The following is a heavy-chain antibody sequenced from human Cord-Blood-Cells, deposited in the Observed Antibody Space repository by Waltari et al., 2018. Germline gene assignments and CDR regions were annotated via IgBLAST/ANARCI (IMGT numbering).Heavy chain of an antibody. CDR3: ARLPFFMYNWNDDVPPYFDY. D-gene: IGHD1-20*01. J-gene: IGHJ4*02. V-gene: IGHV1-18*01. CDR1: GYTFTSYG. CDR2: ISAYNGNT. Sequence: QVQLVQSGAEVKKPGASVKVSCKASGYTFTSYGISWVRQAPGQGLEWMGWISAYNGNTNYAQKLQGRVTMTTDTSTSTAYMELRSLRSDDTAVYYCARLPFFMYNWNDDVPPYFDYWGQGTLVTVSS.